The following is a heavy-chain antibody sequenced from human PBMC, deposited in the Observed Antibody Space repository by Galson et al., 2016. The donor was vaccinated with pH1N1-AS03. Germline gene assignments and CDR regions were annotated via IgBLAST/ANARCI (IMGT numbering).Heavy chain of an antibody. J-gene: IGHJ4*02. Sequence: SVKVSCKASGYTFTSHRIIWVRQAPGQGLECMGWLTTSTGDPTYAQGFTGRFAFSLDTSVSTAYLQTDSLKADDTAVYYCARGHMSLSGFWDSWGQGTLVTVSS. CDR1: GYTFTSHR. D-gene: IGHD3-9*01. CDR2: LTTSTGDP. V-gene: IGHV7-4-1*01. CDR3: ARGHMSLSGFWDS.